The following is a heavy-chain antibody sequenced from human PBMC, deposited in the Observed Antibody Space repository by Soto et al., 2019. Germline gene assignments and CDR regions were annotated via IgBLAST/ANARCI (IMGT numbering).Heavy chain of an antibody. Sequence: SETLSLTCTVSGGSISSYYWSWIRQPPGKGLEWIGYIYYSGSTNYNPSLKSRVTISVDTSKNQFSLKLSSVTAADTAVYYCAREGLSSDDYGDYGGGGVFDYWGQGTLVTVSS. CDR3: AREGLSSDDYGDYGGGGVFDY. CDR2: IYYSGST. D-gene: IGHD4-17*01. J-gene: IGHJ4*02. CDR1: GGSISSYY. V-gene: IGHV4-59*01.